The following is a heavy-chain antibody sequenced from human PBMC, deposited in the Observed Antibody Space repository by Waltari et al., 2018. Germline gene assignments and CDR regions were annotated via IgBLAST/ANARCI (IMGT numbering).Heavy chain of an antibody. CDR2: IYHSGRT. D-gene: IGHD4-17*01. Sequence: QLQLQASGPRLVKPSETLSLTCTVSGGSLDSGRSYWGWIRQAPGQGLAWIGNIYHSGRTYYNPSLESRVNMSVETSNNQFSLLLKSVTAADTALYYCARRADYGLDFDSWGQGTLVAVSS. CDR1: GGSLDSGRSY. J-gene: IGHJ4*02. V-gene: IGHV4-39*01. CDR3: ARRADYGLDFDS.